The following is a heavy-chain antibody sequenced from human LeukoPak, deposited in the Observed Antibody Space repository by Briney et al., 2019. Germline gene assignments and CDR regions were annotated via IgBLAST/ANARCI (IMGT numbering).Heavy chain of an antibody. V-gene: IGHV1-2*02. CDR1: GYTFTGYY. D-gene: IGHD4-17*01. Sequence: GASVKVSCKASGYTFTGYYMHWVRQAPGQGLEWMGWINPNSGGTNYAQKFQGRVTMTRDTSVSTAYMELSRLRSDDTAVYYCARDPTRRVTTVTRAHLDYWGRGTLVTVSS. J-gene: IGHJ4*02. CDR2: INPNSGGT. CDR3: ARDPTRRVTTVTRAHLDY.